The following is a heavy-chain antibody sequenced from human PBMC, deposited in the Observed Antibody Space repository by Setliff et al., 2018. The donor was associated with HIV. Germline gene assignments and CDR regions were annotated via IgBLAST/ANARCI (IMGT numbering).Heavy chain of an antibody. Sequence: GGSLRLSCAASGFTFHDFSMHWVRQAPGKGLEWVSLINKDGHHTLYADSVRGRFTISRDNRKDSLYLQMNSLSTEDTALYYCAKANSYDSVGFEYLDSWGQGTLVTVSS. D-gene: IGHD3-22*01. CDR2: INKDGHHT. J-gene: IGHJ4*02. CDR3: AKANSYDSVGFEYLDS. V-gene: IGHV3-43*01. CDR1: GFTFHDFS.